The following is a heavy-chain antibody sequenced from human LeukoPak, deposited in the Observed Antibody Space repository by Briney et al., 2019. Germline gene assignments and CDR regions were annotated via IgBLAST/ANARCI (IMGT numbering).Heavy chain of an antibody. V-gene: IGHV3-23*01. CDR1: GFTFSSYS. CDR2: ISGSGGST. J-gene: IGHJ3*02. D-gene: IGHD2-2*01. CDR3: AKDQGVVPAVIQGDAFDI. Sequence: PGGSLRLSCAASGFTFSSYSMSWVRQAPGKGLEWVSAISGSGGSTYYADSVKGRFTISRDNSKNTLYLQMNSLRAEDTAVYYCAKDQGVVPAVIQGDAFDIWGQGTMVTVSS.